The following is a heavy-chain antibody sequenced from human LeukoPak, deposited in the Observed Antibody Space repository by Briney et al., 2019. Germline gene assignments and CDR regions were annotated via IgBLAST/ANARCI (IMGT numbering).Heavy chain of an antibody. Sequence: SETLSLTCAVYGGPFSGYYWSWIRQPPGKGLEWIGEINHSGSTNYKPSLKSRVTISVDTSKNQFSLKLSSVTAADTAVYYCARASGCSGGSCYLFYYYYMDVWGKGTTVTVSS. CDR3: ARASGCSGGSCYLFYYYYMDV. D-gene: IGHD2-15*01. CDR1: GGPFSGYY. CDR2: INHSGST. J-gene: IGHJ6*03. V-gene: IGHV4-34*01.